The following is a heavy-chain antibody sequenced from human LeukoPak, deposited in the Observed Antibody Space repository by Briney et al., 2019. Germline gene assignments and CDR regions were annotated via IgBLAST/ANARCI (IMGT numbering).Heavy chain of an antibody. CDR3: ARRATTEGYFEY. J-gene: IGHJ4*02. CDR1: GGSLRSYS. Sequence: PSEPLSLTCTVSGGSLRSYSWSWIRQPPGKGREGIAEIDHGGRTTYKPYPTSGLTLSVATTKDQFPMKLAAATAADTPVSYCARRATTEGYFEYWGQGTLVTASS. V-gene: IGHV4-34*01. CDR2: IDHGGRT. D-gene: IGHD4-11*01.